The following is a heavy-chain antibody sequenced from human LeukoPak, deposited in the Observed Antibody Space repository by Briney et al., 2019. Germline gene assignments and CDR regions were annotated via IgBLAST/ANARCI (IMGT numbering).Heavy chain of an antibody. CDR3: ARDRGYYDSSGYYDEANFDY. CDR1: GFTFSSYW. CDR2: INSDGSST. D-gene: IGHD3-22*01. V-gene: IGHV3-74*01. Sequence: GGSLRLSCAASGFTFSSYWMHWVRQAPGKGLVWVSRINSDGSSTSYADSVKGRFTISRDNAKNTLYLQMNSLRAEDTAVYYCARDRGYYDSSGYYDEANFDYWGQGALVTVSS. J-gene: IGHJ4*02.